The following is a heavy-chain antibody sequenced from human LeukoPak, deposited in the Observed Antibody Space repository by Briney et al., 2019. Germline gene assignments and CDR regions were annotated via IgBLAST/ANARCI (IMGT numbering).Heavy chain of an antibody. V-gene: IGHV4-59*01. J-gene: IGHJ3*02. CDR1: GGSISSYY. CDR3: ARGSRMVKWAFAI. D-gene: IGHD5-18*01. Sequence: SETLSLTGTVSGGSISSYYWSWIRQPPGKGLEWIGYIYYSGSTNYNPSLKSRVTISVDTSKNQFSMKLSSVTAADTAVYYCARGSRMVKWAFAIWRQGTSVTVSS. CDR2: IYYSGST.